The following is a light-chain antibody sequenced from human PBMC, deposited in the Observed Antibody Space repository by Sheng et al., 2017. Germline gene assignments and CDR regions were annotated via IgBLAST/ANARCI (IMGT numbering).Light chain of an antibody. CDR3: QHYGGSPPSIT. V-gene: IGKV1-13*02. Sequence: AIQLTQSPSSLSASVGDRVTLTCRASQGISSYLAWYQQKPGKAPKLLIYKASSLESGVPSRFSGSGSGTDFTLTISRLEPEDFAVYSCQHYGGSPPSITFGQGTRLEIK. J-gene: IGKJ5*01. CDR2: KAS. CDR1: QGISSY.